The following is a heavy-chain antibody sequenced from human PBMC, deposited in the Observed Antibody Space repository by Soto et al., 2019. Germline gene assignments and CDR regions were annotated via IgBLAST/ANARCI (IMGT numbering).Heavy chain of an antibody. CDR1: GFTVSINY. CDR3: AREATPEWLLSRWRQRGAFDI. J-gene: IGHJ3*02. CDR2: IYSGGST. V-gene: IGHV3-66*01. D-gene: IGHD3-3*01. Sequence: GSLRLSCAASGFTVSINYMSWVRQAPGKGLEWVSVIYSGGSTYYADSVKGRFTISRDNSKNTLYLQMNSLRAEDTAVYYCAREATPEWLLSRWRQRGAFDIWGQGTMVTVSS.